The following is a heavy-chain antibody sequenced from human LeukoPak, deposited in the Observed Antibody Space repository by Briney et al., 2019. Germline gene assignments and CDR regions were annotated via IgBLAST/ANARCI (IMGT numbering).Heavy chain of an antibody. CDR3: AKGARLLPFDC. J-gene: IGHJ4*02. CDR1: GFTFSTYW. CDR2: IKQDGSEK. D-gene: IGHD2-15*01. V-gene: IGHV3-7*03. Sequence: GGSLRLSCAASGFTFSTYWMNWVRQAPGKGLEWVANIKQDGSEKYYVDSVKGRFTLSRDNSKNTLYLQTNSLRAEDTAVYYCAKGARLLPFDCWGQGALVTVSS.